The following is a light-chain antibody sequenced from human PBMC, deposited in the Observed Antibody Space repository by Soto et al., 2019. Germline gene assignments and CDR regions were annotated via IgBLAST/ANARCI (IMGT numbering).Light chain of an antibody. V-gene: IGLV2-23*01. CDR2: EAY. CDR3: CSYAGSSTWV. J-gene: IGLJ3*02. Sequence: QSALTQPASVSGSPGQSITISCSGTSSDVGRYSLVSWFQQHPGKAPKLMIYEAYKRPSGVSNRFSGSKSGNTASLTISGLQAEDEADYYCCSYAGSSTWVFGGGTKLTVL. CDR1: SSDVGRYSL.